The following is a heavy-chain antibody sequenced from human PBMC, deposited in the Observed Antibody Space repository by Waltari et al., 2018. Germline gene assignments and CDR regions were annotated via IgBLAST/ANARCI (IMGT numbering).Heavy chain of an antibody. V-gene: IGHV4-4*07. Sequence: QVHLQESGPGLVKPSETLSLTCSVPGGSMSGYFWSWIRQPAGKRLEWIGRIYTSGSSNYSPSLKSRVTMSLDTSKNQLSLRLSSVTAADTAVYYCARAEENLVRGLDCWGQGTLVTVSS. CDR1: GGSMSGYF. D-gene: IGHD6-6*01. CDR2: IYTSGSS. J-gene: IGHJ4*02. CDR3: ARAEENLVRGLDC.